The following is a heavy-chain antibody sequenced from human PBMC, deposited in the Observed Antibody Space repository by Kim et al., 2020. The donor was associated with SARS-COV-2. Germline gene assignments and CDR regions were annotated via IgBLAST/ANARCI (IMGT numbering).Heavy chain of an antibody. D-gene: IGHD3-9*01. V-gene: IGHV4-59*01. CDR2: IYYSGST. CDR3: ASRQSPYYYDILTGYSDAFDI. Sequence: SETLSLTCTVSGGSISSYYWSWIRQPPGKGLEWIGYIYYSGSTNYNPSLTSRVTISVDTSKNQFSLKLSSVTAAATAVYYCASRQSPYYYDILTGYSDAFDIWGQGTMVTVSS. CDR1: GGSISSYY. J-gene: IGHJ3*02.